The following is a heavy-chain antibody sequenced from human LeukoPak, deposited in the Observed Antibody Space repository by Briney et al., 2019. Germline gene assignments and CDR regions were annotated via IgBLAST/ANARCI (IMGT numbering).Heavy chain of an antibody. CDR1: GFAFSTYV. V-gene: IGHV3-30*03. D-gene: IGHD3-10*01. Sequence: PGRSLRLSCAASGFAFSTYVMHWVRQAPGKGLEWVAITSNDETKRFYADSVKGRFTISRDNSKNTLYLQMNSLRAEDTAVYYCAGTEVRGRIYYYYGMDVWGQGTTVTVSS. CDR2: TSNDETKR. J-gene: IGHJ6*02. CDR3: AGTEVRGRIYYYYGMDV.